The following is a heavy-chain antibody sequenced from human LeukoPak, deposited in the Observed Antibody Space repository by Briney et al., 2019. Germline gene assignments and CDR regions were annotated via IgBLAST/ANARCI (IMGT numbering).Heavy chain of an antibody. CDR3: ARGRVRGVIITPYYYYGMDV. Sequence: SGTLSLTCAVSGGSISSSKWWSWVRQPPGKGPEWIGEIYHSGSTNYNPSLKSRVTISVDKSKNQFSLKLSSVTAADTAVYYCARGRVRGVIITPYYYYGMDVWGKGTTVTVSS. CDR1: GGSISSSKW. V-gene: IGHV4-4*02. CDR2: IYHSGST. J-gene: IGHJ6*04. D-gene: IGHD3-10*01.